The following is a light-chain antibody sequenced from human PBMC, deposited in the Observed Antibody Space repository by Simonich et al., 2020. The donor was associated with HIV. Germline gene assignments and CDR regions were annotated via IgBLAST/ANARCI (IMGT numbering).Light chain of an antibody. CDR1: RNVASN. CDR3: QQYNNWPSPFT. V-gene: IGKV3-15*01. J-gene: IGKJ3*01. CDR2: GAS. Sequence: EILMTQSPATLSVSPGERATLPCRPSRNVASNLAWYQQKPGQAPRLLIYGASSRATGIPARFSGSGFGTEFTLTISSMQSEDFAVYYCQQYNNWPSPFTFGPGTKVDIK.